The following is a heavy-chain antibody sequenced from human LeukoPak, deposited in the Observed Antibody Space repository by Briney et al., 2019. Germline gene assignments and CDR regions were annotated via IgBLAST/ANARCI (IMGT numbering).Heavy chain of an antibody. V-gene: IGHV3-15*01. J-gene: IGHJ5*02. CDR3: TTEKGWFGDSYGYWFDP. CDR1: GFTFSNAW. Sequence: GGSLRLSCAASGFTFSNAWMSWVRQAPEKGLEWVGRIKSKTDGGTTDYAAPVKGRFTISRDDSKNTLCLQMNSLKTEDTAVYYCTTEKGWFGDSYGYWFDPWGQGTLVTVSS. CDR2: IKSKTDGGTT. D-gene: IGHD3-10*01.